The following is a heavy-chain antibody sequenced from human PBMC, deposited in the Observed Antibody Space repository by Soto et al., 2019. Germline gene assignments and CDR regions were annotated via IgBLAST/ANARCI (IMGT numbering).Heavy chain of an antibody. Sequence: PGGSLRLSCAASGFTFSNAWMNWVRQAPGKGLEWVGRIKSKNDGGTTDYAAPVKGRFTISRDDSKNTLYLQKNSLKTEDTAVYYCTTDLTDILPWDVWGQGTTVTVSS. J-gene: IGHJ6*02. CDR1: GFTFSNAW. CDR3: TTDLTDILPWDV. CDR2: IKSKNDGGTT. D-gene: IGHD3-9*01. V-gene: IGHV3-15*07.